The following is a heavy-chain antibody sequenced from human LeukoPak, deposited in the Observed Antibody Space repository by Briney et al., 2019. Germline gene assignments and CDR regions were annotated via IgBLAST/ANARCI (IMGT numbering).Heavy chain of an antibody. CDR1: GGSISSGGYY. V-gene: IGHV4-61*08. CDR2: IYYSGST. Sequence: SETLSLTCTVSGGSISSGGYYWSWIRQHPGKGLEWIGYIYYSGSTNYNPSLKSRVTISVDTSKNQFSLKLSSVTAADTAVYYCARDVTGTTGFDYYYMDVWGKGTTVTVSS. D-gene: IGHD1-7*01. J-gene: IGHJ6*03. CDR3: ARDVTGTTGFDYYYMDV.